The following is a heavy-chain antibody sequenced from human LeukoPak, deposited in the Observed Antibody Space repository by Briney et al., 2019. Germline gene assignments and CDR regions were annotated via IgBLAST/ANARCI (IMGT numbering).Heavy chain of an antibody. D-gene: IGHD2-15*01. CDR1: GYTFTSYG. Sequence: ASVKVSCKASGYTFTSYGISWVRQAPGQGLEWMGWISAYNGNTNYAQKFQGRVTVTTDTSTSTAYMDLRSLRSDDTAVYYCARDAPLYCSGGSCYRWGVVDFWGQGTLVTVSS. CDR3: ARDAPLYCSGGSCYRWGVVDF. J-gene: IGHJ4*02. CDR2: ISAYNGNT. V-gene: IGHV1-18*01.